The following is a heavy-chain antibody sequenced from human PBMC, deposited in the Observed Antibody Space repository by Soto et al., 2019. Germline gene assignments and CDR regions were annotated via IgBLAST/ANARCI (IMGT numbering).Heavy chain of an antibody. J-gene: IGHJ4*02. V-gene: IGHV1-18*01. CDR2: ISAHNGNT. CDR1: GYDFTTYG. CDR3: ARGRYGDY. D-gene: IGHD1-1*01. Sequence: QVHLVQSGAEVKKPGASVKVSCKGSGYDFTTYGITWVRQAPGQGLEWMAWISAHNGNTDYAQKLKGRVTVTRDTSTSTAYMELRSLRSDDTAVYYGARGRYGDYWGQGALVTVSS.